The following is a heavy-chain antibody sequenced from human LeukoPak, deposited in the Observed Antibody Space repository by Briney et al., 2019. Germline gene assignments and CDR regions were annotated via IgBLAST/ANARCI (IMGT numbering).Heavy chain of an antibody. CDR3: ARDSSTGFAHGFDI. CDR1: GYTFTRNA. J-gene: IGHJ3*02. Sequence: ASVKVSCKASGYTFTRNAVNWVRQAPGQGLEWMGWINTNTGSPTYAQGFTERFVFSLDTAVSTTYLQISSLKAEDTAVYYCARDSSTGFAHGFDIWGQGTMVTVSS. D-gene: IGHD3-9*01. CDR2: INTNTGSP. V-gene: IGHV7-4-1*02.